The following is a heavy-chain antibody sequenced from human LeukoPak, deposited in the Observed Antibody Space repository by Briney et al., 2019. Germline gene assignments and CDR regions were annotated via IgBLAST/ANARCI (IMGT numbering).Heavy chain of an antibody. V-gene: IGHV1-2*02. CDR2: SNPNSGGT. CDR1: GYTFTGYY. Sequence: GASVKVSCKASGYTFTGYYMHWVRQAPGQGLEWMGWSNPNSGGTNYAQKFQGRVTMTRDTSISTAYMELSRLRSDDTAVYYCARVAYYYDSSGSYFDYWGQGTLVTVSS. CDR3: ARVAYYYDSSGSYFDY. J-gene: IGHJ4*02. D-gene: IGHD3-22*01.